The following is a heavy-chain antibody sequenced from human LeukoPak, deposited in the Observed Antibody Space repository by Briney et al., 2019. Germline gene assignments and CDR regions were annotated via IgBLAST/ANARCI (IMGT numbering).Heavy chain of an antibody. CDR3: ARDLGGYNYGYSFDY. Sequence: SETLSLTCNVSGGSISSSDYYGGWIRQPPGKGLEWIGSIDYSGSTYYNPSLKSRVAISLDTSKNQFSLKLFSVTAADTAVFYCARDLGGYNYGYSFDYWGQGTLVTVSS. CDR1: GGSISSSDYY. CDR2: IDYSGST. V-gene: IGHV4-39*07. D-gene: IGHD5-18*01. J-gene: IGHJ4*02.